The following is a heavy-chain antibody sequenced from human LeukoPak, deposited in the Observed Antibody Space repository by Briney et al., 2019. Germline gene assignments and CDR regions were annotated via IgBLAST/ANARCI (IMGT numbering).Heavy chain of an antibody. J-gene: IGHJ4*02. Sequence: ASVKVSCKASGYRFTGHYMHWVRQAPGQGLDWMGWINPNNGGTNYAERFQGRVTMTGDTSITTAYMELSGLRSDDTAVYFCARGRSITATGTDWILHDWGQGTLVTVSS. V-gene: IGHV1-2*02. D-gene: IGHD6-13*01. CDR1: GYRFTGHY. CDR2: INPNNGGT. CDR3: ARGRSITATGTDWILHD.